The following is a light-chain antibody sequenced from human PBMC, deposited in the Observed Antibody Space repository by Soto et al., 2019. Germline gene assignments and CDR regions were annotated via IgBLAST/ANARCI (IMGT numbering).Light chain of an antibody. V-gene: IGLV2-14*01. Sequence: QSALTQPASVSGSPGQSITISCTGTSSDVGGYNYVSWYQQHPGKAPKLMIYDVSNWPSGVSNRFSGSKSGNTASLTISGLQAEDEADYYCSSYTSSILFGGGPKLTVL. CDR2: DVS. J-gene: IGLJ2*01. CDR1: SSDVGGYNY. CDR3: SSYTSSIL.